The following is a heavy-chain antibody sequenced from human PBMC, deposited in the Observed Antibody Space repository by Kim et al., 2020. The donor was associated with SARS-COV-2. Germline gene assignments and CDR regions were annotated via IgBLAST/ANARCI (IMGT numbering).Heavy chain of an antibody. Sequence: SETLSLTCTVSGGSISNYFWSWIRQPAGKGLEWIGRIYGTGRNNYSPSLKSRVTMSVDTSKSQFSLKLSSVTAADTAVYYCARDDKYDGSVYFYVMDVWGQGTTVTVSS. D-gene: IGHD3-22*01. V-gene: IGHV4-4*07. CDR1: GGSISNYF. CDR3: ARDDKYDGSVYFYVMDV. J-gene: IGHJ6*02. CDR2: IYGTGRN.